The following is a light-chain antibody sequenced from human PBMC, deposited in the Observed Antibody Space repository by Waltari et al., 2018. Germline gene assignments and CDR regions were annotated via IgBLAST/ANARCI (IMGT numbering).Light chain of an antibody. V-gene: IGKV1-27*01. CDR1: QGISNF. CDR3: QKYNSAPRT. J-gene: IGKJ1*01. Sequence: DIQMTQSPSSLSACAGDRVTITCRASQGISNFLAWYQQKPGRVPKVLIYAASTLQSGVPSRFSGSGSGTDFTLTISSLQPEDVATYYCQKYNSAPRTFGQGTRVEIK. CDR2: AAS.